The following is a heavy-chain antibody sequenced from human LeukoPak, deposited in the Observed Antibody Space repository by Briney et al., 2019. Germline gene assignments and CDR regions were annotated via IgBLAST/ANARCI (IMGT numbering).Heavy chain of an antibody. Sequence: SETLSLTCTVSGGSISSGSYYWSWIRQPAGKGLEWIGRIYTSGSTNYNPSLKSRVTISVDTFKNQFSLKLSSVTAADTAVYYCARDGHDYGDFLFDYWGQGTLVTVSS. V-gene: IGHV4-61*02. J-gene: IGHJ4*02. CDR3: ARDGHDYGDFLFDY. CDR1: GGSISSGSYY. CDR2: IYTSGST. D-gene: IGHD4-17*01.